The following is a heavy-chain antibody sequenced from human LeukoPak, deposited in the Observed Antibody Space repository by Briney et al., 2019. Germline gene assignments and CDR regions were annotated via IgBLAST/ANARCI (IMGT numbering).Heavy chain of an antibody. D-gene: IGHD5-18*01. CDR2: ISSNGGST. CDR1: GFTFGSYA. Sequence: GGSLRLSCAASGFTFGSYAMHWVRQAPGKGLEYVSAISSNGGSTYYANSVKGRFTISRDNSKNTLYLQMGSLRAEDMAVYYCARGKLVDTAMVSPPDYWGQGTLVTVSS. CDR3: ARGKLVDTAMVSPPDY. J-gene: IGHJ4*02. V-gene: IGHV3-64*01.